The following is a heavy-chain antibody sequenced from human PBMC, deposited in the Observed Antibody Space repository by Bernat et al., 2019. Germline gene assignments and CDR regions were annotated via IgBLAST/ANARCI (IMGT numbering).Heavy chain of an antibody. J-gene: IGHJ4*02. CDR2: ISFDGNTK. CDR3: AKDLSGRYCTTTSGYVADY. D-gene: IGHD2-2*01. V-gene: IGHV3-30*18. CDR1: GFTLTKYG. Sequence: QVQLVESGGGVVQPGGSLRLSCAASGFTLTKYGMHWVRQAPGKGLEWVAMISFDGNTKYYADSVKGRFTMSRDNSENTLYLQMNSLRAEDTALYYCAKDLSGRYCTTTSGYVADYWGQGALVTVSS.